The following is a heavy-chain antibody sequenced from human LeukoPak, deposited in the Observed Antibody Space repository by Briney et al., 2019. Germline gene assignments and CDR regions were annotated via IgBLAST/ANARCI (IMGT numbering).Heavy chain of an antibody. CDR3: ARVGGSYYFDY. D-gene: IGHD3-10*01. V-gene: IGHV3-30*03. J-gene: IGHJ4*02. CDR1: GFTFSSYG. Sequence: GRSLRLSCAASGFTFSSYGMHWVRQAPGKGLEWVAVISYDGSNKYYADSVKGRFTISRDNSKNTLYLQMNSLRAEDTAVYYCARVGGSYYFDYWGQGTLVTVSS. CDR2: ISYDGSNK.